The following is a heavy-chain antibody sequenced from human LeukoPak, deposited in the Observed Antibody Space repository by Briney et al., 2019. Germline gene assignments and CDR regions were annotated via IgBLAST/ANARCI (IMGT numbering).Heavy chain of an antibody. V-gene: IGHV1-2*02. CDR1: GYTFTGYY. D-gene: IGHD4-17*01. CDR2: INPNSGGT. Sequence: ASVKVSCKASGYTFTGYYMHWVRQAPGQGLEWMGWINPNSGGTNYAQKFQGRVTTTRDTSISTAYMELSRLRSDDTAVYYCYMTTVTTHQGGFDYWGQGTLVTVSS. J-gene: IGHJ4*02. CDR3: YMTTVTTHQGGFDY.